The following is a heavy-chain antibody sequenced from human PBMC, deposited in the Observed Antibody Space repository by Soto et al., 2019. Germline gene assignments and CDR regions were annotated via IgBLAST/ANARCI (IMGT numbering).Heavy chain of an antibody. CDR1: GFTFGDYA. Sequence: HPGGSLRLSCTASGFTFGDYAMSWVRQAPGKGLEWVGFIRSKAYGGTTEYAASVKGRFTISRDDSKSIAYLQMNSLKTEDTAVYYCTRAKPGIAAAGITYGMDVWGQGTTVTVSS. CDR2: IRSKAYGGTT. D-gene: IGHD6-13*01. J-gene: IGHJ6*02. V-gene: IGHV3-49*04. CDR3: TRAKPGIAAAGITYGMDV.